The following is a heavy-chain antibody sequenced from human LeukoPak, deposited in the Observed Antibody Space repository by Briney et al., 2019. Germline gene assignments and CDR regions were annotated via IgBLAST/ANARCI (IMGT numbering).Heavy chain of an antibody. CDR3: ARPHIGPGTQVWFDP. D-gene: IGHD1-1*01. CDR2: INHSGST. Sequence: SETLSLTCAVYGGSFSGYYWSWIRQPPGKGLEWIGEINHSGSTNYNPSLKRRVTISVDTSKNQFSLKLSSVNAADTAVYYCARPHIGPGTQVWFDPWGQGTMVTVSS. CDR1: GGSFSGYY. J-gene: IGHJ5*02. V-gene: IGHV4-34*01.